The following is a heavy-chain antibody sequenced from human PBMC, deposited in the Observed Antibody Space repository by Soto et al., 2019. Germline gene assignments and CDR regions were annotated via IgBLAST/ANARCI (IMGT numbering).Heavy chain of an antibody. CDR1: GGSISSSSYY. V-gene: IGHV4-39*01. CDR3: ARPLVTDDYYYYGMDV. D-gene: IGHD6-6*01. Sequence: QLQLQESGPGLVKPSETLSLTCTVSGGSISSSSYYWGWIRQPPGKGLEWIGSIYYSGSTYYNPSLKSRVTISVDTSKNQFSLKLSSVTAADTAVYYCARPLVTDDYYYYGMDVWGQGTTVTVSS. J-gene: IGHJ6*02. CDR2: IYYSGST.